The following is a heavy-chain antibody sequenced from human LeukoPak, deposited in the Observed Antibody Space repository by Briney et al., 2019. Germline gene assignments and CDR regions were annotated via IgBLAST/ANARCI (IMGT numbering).Heavy chain of an antibody. CDR1: GFTFSSYS. D-gene: IGHD5-18*01. J-gene: IGHJ4*02. CDR3: AVGYSYGYHYFDY. CDR2: ISSSSSYI. Sequence: GGSLRLSCAASGFTFSSYSMNWVRQAPGKGLEWVSSISSSSSYIYYADSVKGRFTISRDNAKNSLYLQMNSLRAEDTAVYYCAVGYSYGYHYFDYWGQGTLVTVSS. V-gene: IGHV3-21*01.